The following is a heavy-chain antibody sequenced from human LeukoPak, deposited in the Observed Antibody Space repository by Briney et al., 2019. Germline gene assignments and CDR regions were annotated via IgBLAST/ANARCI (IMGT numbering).Heavy chain of an antibody. CDR2: IIPIFGTA. J-gene: IGHJ4*02. Sequence: SVKVSCKASGGTFSSYAISWVRQALGQGLEWMGGIIPIFGTANYAQKFQGRVAITADESTSTAYMELSSLRSEDTAVYYCARAYYDSSGYYEVPYYFDYWGQGTLVTVSS. D-gene: IGHD3-22*01. CDR1: GGTFSSYA. V-gene: IGHV1-69*13. CDR3: ARAYYDSSGYYEVPYYFDY.